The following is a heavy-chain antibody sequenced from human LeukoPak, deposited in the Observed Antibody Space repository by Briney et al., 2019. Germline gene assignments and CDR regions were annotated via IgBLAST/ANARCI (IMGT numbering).Heavy chain of an antibody. D-gene: IGHD3-22*01. J-gene: IGHJ4*02. V-gene: IGHV4-34*01. CDR2: INHSGST. Sequence: SETLSLTCAVYGGSFSRYYWSWIRQPPGKGLEWIGEINHSGSTNYNPSLKSRVTISVDTSKKQFSLKLSSVTAADTAVYYCARVNYYDSSGYPAFDYWGQGTLVTVSS. CDR1: GGSFSRYY. CDR3: ARVNYYDSSGYPAFDY.